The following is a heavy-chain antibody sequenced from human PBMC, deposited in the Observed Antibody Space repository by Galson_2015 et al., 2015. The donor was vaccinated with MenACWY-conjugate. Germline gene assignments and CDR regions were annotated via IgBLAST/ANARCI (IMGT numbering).Heavy chain of an antibody. CDR3: AKRIARSGAPYYFDS. J-gene: IGHJ4*02. CDR2: INGDDDQP. Sequence: SLRLSCAASGFTFNNHAMRWFRHSPGRGLEWVSAINGDDDQPFYAEAVKCRFTVATDSARHKVSLQMKSLRPEDTAIYYCAKRIARSGAPYYFDSWGQGTLVTVSS. V-gene: IGHV3-23*01. D-gene: IGHD6-13*01. CDR1: GFTFNNHA.